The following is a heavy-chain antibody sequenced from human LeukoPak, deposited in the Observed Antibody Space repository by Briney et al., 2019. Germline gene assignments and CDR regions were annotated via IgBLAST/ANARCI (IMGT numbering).Heavy chain of an antibody. CDR2: MNPNSGNT. D-gene: IGHD6-19*01. CDR1: GYTFTSYD. V-gene: IGHV1-8*02. J-gene: IGHJ4*02. CDR3: ARGLYSSGWYLVDY. Sequence: ASVKVSCKASGYTFTSYDINWVRQATGQGLEWMGWMNPNSGNTGYAQKFQGRVTAYMELSSLRSEDTAVYYCARGLYSSGWYLVDYWGQGTLVTVSS.